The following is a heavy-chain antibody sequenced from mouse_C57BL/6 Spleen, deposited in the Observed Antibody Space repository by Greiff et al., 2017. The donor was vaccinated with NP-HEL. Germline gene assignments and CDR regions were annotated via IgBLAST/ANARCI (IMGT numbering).Heavy chain of an antibody. D-gene: IGHD1-1*01. CDR1: GFTFSSYA. J-gene: IGHJ2*01. CDR2: ISDGGSYT. Sequence: EVHLVESGGSLAKPGGSLKLSCAASGFTFSSYAMSWVRQTPEKRLEWVATISDGGSYTYYPDNVKGRFTISSDNAKNNLYLQMSHLKSEDTAMYYCARTYYGSSFDYWGQGTALTVSS. V-gene: IGHV5-4*01. CDR3: ARTYYGSSFDY.